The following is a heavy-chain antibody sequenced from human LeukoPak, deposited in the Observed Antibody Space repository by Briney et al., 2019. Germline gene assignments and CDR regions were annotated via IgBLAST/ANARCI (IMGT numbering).Heavy chain of an antibody. V-gene: IGHV4-39*01. CDR1: GGSISSSSYS. Sequence: LESLCLTCAVPGGSISSSSYSWGWIRQPPGKGLEWIGSIYYSGSTYYNPSLKSRVTISVDTSKNQFSLKLSSVTAADTAVYYCARQNDILTGYYQFDYWGQGTLVTVSS. CDR3: ARQNDILTGYYQFDY. CDR2: IYYSGST. D-gene: IGHD3-9*01. J-gene: IGHJ4*02.